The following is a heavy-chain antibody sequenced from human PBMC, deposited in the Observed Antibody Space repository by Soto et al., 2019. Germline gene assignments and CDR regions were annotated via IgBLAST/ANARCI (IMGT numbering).Heavy chain of an antibody. CDR2: INPSGGST. Sequence: ASVKVSCKASGYTFTSYYRHWVRQAPGQGLEWMGIINPSGGSTSYAQKFQGRVTMTKNTLYLQMNSLRAEDTAVYYCAKEQWLALYYFDYWGQGTLVTVSS. J-gene: IGHJ4*02. D-gene: IGHD6-19*01. V-gene: IGHV1-46*01. CDR3: AKEQWLALYYFDY. CDR1: GYTFTSYY.